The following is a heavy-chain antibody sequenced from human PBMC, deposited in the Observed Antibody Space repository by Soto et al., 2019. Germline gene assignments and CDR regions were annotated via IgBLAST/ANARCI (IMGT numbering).Heavy chain of an antibody. CDR3: AKRRGQQLENWQFDV. Sequence: EVQLLESGGGLVQPGGSLRLSCVASGFSFSDRAMAWVRRAPGKGLEWVSDISSDGGGTFYADSVKGRFTISRDNVKKTVHLQMNRLRDEDTATYYCAKRRGQQLENWQFDVWGRGSLVSVAS. CDR1: GFSFSDRA. V-gene: IGHV3-23*01. CDR2: ISSDGGGT. J-gene: IGHJ2*01. D-gene: IGHD1-1*01.